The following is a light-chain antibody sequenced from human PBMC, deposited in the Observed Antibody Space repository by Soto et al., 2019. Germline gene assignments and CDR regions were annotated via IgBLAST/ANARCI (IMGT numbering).Light chain of an antibody. Sequence: EIVLTQSPGTLSLSPGERATLSCRASQSSNYLAWYQQKPGQAPRLLMYGASSRATGIPDRFSGSGSGTDFTLTISRLEPEDFAVYYCQHYGSSGTFGQGTKVDIK. J-gene: IGKJ1*01. V-gene: IGKV3-20*01. CDR3: QHYGSSGT. CDR1: QSSNY. CDR2: GAS.